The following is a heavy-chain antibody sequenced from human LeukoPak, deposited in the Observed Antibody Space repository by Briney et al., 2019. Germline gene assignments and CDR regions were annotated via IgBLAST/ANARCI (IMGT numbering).Heavy chain of an antibody. CDR1: GGSISSSSYY. J-gene: IGHJ6*02. CDR3: ARETYYYDSSDRGRGMDV. D-gene: IGHD3-22*01. Sequence: SETLSLACTVSGGSISSSSYYWGWIRQPPGKGLEWIGSIYYSGSTYYNPSLKSRVTISVDKSKNQFSLKLSSVTAADTAVYYCARETYYYDSSDRGRGMDVWGQGTTVTVSS. CDR2: IYYSGST. V-gene: IGHV4-39*07.